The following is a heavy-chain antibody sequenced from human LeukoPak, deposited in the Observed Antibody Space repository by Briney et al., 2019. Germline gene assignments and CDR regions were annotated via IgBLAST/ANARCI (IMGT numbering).Heavy chain of an antibody. D-gene: IGHD2-15*01. CDR1: GGSISIISYY. J-gene: IGHJ6*02. V-gene: IGHV4-39*01. CDR3: ARMSCSGGSCHGYCYYGMDV. CDR2: IYYSGAT. Sequence: SETLSLTCTVSGGSISIISYYWGWIRQPPGKGLEWIGSIYYSGATYYNPSLKGRLTISVDTSQTQFSLKLSSVTAADTAVYYCARMSCSGGSCHGYCYYGMDVWGQGTTVTVSS.